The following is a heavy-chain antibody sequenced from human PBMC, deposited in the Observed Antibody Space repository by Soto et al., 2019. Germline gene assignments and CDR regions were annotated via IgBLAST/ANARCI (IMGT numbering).Heavy chain of an antibody. CDR1: GFTFSSYG. CDR3: ARDQGSSSWYSDY. J-gene: IGHJ4*02. Sequence: QVQLVESGGGVVQPGRSLRLSCAASGFTFSSYGMHWVRQAPGKGLEWVAVIWYDGSNKYYADSVKGRFTISRDNSKNRLYLQMNSLRAEDTAVYYCARDQGSSSWYSDYWGQGTLVTVSS. CDR2: IWYDGSNK. V-gene: IGHV3-33*01. D-gene: IGHD6-13*01.